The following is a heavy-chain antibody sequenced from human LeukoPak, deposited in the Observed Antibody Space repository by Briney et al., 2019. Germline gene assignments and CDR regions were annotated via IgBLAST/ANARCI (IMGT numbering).Heavy chain of an antibody. CDR2: IYYSGST. V-gene: IGHV4-59*12. Sequence: SETLSLTCTVSGGSISSYYWSWIRQPPGKGLEWIGYIYYSGSTNYNPSLRSRVTMSVDTSKNQFSLKLSSVTAADTAVYYCARDGTILTGFTTWGQGTLVTVSS. J-gene: IGHJ5*02. CDR3: ARDGTILTGFTT. D-gene: IGHD3-9*01. CDR1: GGSISSYY.